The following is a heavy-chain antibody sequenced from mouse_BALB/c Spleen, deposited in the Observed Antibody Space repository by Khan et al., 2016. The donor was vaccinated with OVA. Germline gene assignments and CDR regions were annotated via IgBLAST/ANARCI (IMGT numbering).Heavy chain of an antibody. Sequence: QVQLKESGAELAQPGASVKMFCQTSGYTFTTYWMHWVKQRPGQGLEWIGYINPSTGYTEYNQRFKDKATLTTDKSSSTAYIQLSRLTSEDSAVYYATRRERYGIFAYWGQGTLVTVSA. CDR1: GYTFTTYW. J-gene: IGHJ3*01. CDR3: TRRERYGIFAY. V-gene: IGHV1-7*01. D-gene: IGHD2-1*01. CDR2: INPSTGYT.